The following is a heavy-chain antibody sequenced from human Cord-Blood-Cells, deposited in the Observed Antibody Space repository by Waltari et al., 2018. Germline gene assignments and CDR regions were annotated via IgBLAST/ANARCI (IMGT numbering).Heavy chain of an antibody. CDR3: ARSYYDSSGYYYYFDY. Sequence: HYMDWVRQAPGKGLEWVGRTRNKANSYTTEYAASVKGRFTISRDDSKNSLYLQMNSLKTEDTAVYYYARSYYDSSGYYYYFDYWGQGTLVTVSS. D-gene: IGHD3-22*01. V-gene: IGHV3-72*01. CDR2: TRNKANSYTT. J-gene: IGHJ4*02. CDR1: HY.